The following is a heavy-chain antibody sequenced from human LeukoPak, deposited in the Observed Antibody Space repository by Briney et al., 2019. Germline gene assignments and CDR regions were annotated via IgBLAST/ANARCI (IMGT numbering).Heavy chain of an antibody. J-gene: IGHJ4*02. Sequence: GGSLRLSCAASGFTFSSYAMSWVRQAPGKGPEWVSAISGSGGSTYYADSVKGRFTISRDNAKNSLYLQMNSLRAEDTAVYYCARRYYYDSSGYPPDYWGQGTLVTVSS. CDR3: ARRYYYDSSGYPPDY. CDR1: GFTFSSYA. D-gene: IGHD3-22*01. CDR2: ISGSGGST. V-gene: IGHV3-23*01.